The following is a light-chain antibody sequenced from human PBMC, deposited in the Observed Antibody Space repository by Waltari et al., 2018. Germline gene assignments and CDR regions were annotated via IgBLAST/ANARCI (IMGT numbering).Light chain of an antibody. Sequence: DVQLTQSPSTLSASVGDSVTITCRASQSISSWLAWYQKKPGQAPQVLIYKAATLQSGVPSRFSGSGSGTEFTLTIDSLQPDDVATYYCLQYSNYSWTFGQGTKVGIK. CDR1: QSISSW. J-gene: IGKJ1*01. CDR3: LQYSNYSWT. V-gene: IGKV1-5*03. CDR2: KAA.